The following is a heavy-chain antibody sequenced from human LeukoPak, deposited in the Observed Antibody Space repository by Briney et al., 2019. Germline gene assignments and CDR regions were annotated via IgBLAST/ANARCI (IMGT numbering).Heavy chain of an antibody. J-gene: IGHJ4*02. V-gene: IGHV4-39*01. Sequence: PSETLSLTCSVSGGSISSSTSYWGWIRQPTVEELEWIGTLYYSGSTYYNSSLKSRVTISVDTSKNQFSLKLGSVTAADTAVYDCARQTYGSGSYSNLDCWGQGTLVTVSS. CDR1: GGSISSSTSY. CDR2: LYYSGST. CDR3: ARQTYGSGSYSNLDC. D-gene: IGHD3-10*01.